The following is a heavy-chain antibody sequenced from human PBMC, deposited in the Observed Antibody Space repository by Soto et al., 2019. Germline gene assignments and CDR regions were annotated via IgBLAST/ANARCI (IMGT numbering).Heavy chain of an antibody. CDR2: VYHTGDT. V-gene: IGHV4-4*01. Sequence: SETLSLTCGVSGGTVASSHWWSWVRQSPGRGLEWIGNVYHTGDTNFNPSLQSRVTFSVDKSNNQISLRLTSVTAADTAVYCCAREPGPSTVPYYYYGMDVWGQGTTVTVSS. CDR1: GGTVASSHW. J-gene: IGHJ6*02. D-gene: IGHD4-17*01. CDR3: AREPGPSTVPYYYYGMDV.